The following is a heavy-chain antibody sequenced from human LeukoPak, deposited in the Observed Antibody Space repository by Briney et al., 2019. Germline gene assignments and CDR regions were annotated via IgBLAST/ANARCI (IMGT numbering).Heavy chain of an antibody. CDR1: GFTFSSYA. CDR3: ARFSSGWSPSGFDY. CDR2: ISGSGGTT. Sequence: GGSLRLSCAASGFTFSSYAMSWVRQAPGKGLEWVSAISGSGGTTYYADSVKGRFTISRDNAKNTLYLQMNSLRVEDTAVYYCARFSSGWSPSGFDYWGQGTLVTVSS. D-gene: IGHD6-19*01. V-gene: IGHV3-23*01. J-gene: IGHJ4*02.